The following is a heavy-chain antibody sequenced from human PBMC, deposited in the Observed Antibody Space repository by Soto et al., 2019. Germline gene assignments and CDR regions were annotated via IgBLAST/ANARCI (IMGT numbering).Heavy chain of an antibody. CDR2: ISYDGSNK. J-gene: IGHJ4*02. V-gene: IGHV3-30*18. CDR1: GFTFSSYG. D-gene: IGHD6-19*01. CDR3: AKVLSSGWYGSDY. Sequence: PGGSLRLSCAASGFTFSSYGMHWVCQAPGKGLEWVAVISYDGSNKYYADSVKGRFTISRDNSKNTLYLQMNSLRAEDTAVYYCAKVLSSGWYGSDYWGQGTLVTVSS.